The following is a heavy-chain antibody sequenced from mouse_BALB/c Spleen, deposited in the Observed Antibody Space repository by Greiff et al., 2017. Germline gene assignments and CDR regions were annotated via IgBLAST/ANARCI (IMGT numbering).Heavy chain of an antibody. V-gene: IGHV1S81*02. CDR1: GYTFTSYW. Sequence: QVQLQQPGAELVKPGASVKLSCKASGYTFTSYWMHWVKQRPGQGLEWIGEINPSNGRTNYNEKFKSKATLTVDKSSSTAYMQLSSLTSEDSAVYYCARGKTVGDYWGQGTTLTVSS. J-gene: IGHJ2*01. D-gene: IGHD1-1*01. CDR3: ARGKTVGDY. CDR2: INPSNGRT.